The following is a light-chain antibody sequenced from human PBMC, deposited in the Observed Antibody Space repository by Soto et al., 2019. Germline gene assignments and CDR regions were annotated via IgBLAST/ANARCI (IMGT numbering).Light chain of an antibody. CDR2: EAT. CDR1: SSDVGNYNL. V-gene: IGLV2-14*02. J-gene: IGLJ1*01. Sequence: QSVLTQPASVSASPGQSITISCTGTSSDVGNYNLVSWFQQHPGKAPKLMIYEATKRPSGVSNRFSGSKSGNTASLTISGLQAEDEADYYCSSYTNNSTYVFGPGTKVTVL. CDR3: SSYTNNSTYV.